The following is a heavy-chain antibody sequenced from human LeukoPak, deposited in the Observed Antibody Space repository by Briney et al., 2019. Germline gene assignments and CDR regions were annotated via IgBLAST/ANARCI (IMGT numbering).Heavy chain of an antibody. J-gene: IGHJ4*02. V-gene: IGHV2-5*01. D-gene: IGHD3-22*01. CDR2: IYWNDDK. CDR3: AHIDYYYDSSGYSKSTNFDY. Sequence: SGPTLVKPTQTLTLTCIFSGFSLSTSGVGVCWIRQPPGKALEWLALIYWNDDKRYSPSLKSRLTITKDTSKNQVVFTMTNMDPVDTATYYCAHIDYYYDSSGYSKSTNFDYWGQGTLVTVSS. CDR1: GFSLSTSGVG.